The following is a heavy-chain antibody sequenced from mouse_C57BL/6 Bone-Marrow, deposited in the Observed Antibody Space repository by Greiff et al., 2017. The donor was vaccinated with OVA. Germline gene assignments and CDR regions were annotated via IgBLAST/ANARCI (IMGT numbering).Heavy chain of an antibody. V-gene: IGHV1-5*01. D-gene: IGHD1-1*01. Sequence: EVQLQQSGTVLARPGASVKMSCKTSGYTFTSYWMHWVKQRPGQGLEWIGAIYPGNSDTSYNQKFKGKAKLTAVTSASTAYMELSSLTNEDAAVYYCTAHDDCSSDVLDVWGTGTTVTVSS. CDR2: IYPGNSDT. CDR3: TAHDDCSSDVLDV. J-gene: IGHJ1*03. CDR1: GYTFTSYW.